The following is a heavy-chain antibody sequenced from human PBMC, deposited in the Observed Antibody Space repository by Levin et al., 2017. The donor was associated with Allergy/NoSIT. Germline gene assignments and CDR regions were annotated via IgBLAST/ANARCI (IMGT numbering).Heavy chain of an antibody. J-gene: IGHJ4*02. Sequence: PGGSLRLSCAASGFTFSSYTVNWVRQAPGKGLEWVSSISSSSGYIDYADSAKGRFTISRDNAKNSLYLQMNILRAEDTAVYYCARDKTGTTRYFEYWGPGTLVTVSS. CDR3: ARDKTGTTRYFEY. CDR1: GFTFSSYT. CDR2: ISSSSGYI. V-gene: IGHV3-21*01. D-gene: IGHD1-1*01.